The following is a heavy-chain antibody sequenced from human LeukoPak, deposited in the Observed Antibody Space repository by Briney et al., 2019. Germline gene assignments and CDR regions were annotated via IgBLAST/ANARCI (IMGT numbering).Heavy chain of an antibody. Sequence: GGSLRLSCAASGVNFIDAWMFWVRQAPGKGLEWVSVIYSGGSTYYADSVKGRFTISRHNSKNTLYLQMNSLRAEDTAVYYCAREGITGTISLDVWGQGTTVTVSS. J-gene: IGHJ6*02. CDR1: GVNFIDAW. D-gene: IGHD1-20*01. CDR2: IYSGGST. V-gene: IGHV3-53*04. CDR3: AREGITGTISLDV.